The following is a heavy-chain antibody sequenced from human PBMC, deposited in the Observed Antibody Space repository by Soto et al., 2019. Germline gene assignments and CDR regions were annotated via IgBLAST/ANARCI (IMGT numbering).Heavy chain of an antibody. V-gene: IGHV2-5*01. D-gene: IGHD6-19*01. CDR2: IYWNDDK. CDR1: GFSLSTSGVG. Sequence: SGPTLVNPTQTLTLTCTFSGFSLSTSGVGVGWIRQPPGKALEWLALIYWNDDKRYSPPLKSRLTITKDTSKNQVVLTMTNMDPVDTATYYCAHTPGHGGRYYFDYWGQGTLVTVSS. J-gene: IGHJ4*02. CDR3: AHTPGHGGRYYFDY.